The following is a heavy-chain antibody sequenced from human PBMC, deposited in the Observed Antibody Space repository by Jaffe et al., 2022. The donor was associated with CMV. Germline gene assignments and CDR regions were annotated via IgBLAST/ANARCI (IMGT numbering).Heavy chain of an antibody. Sequence: EVQLLESGGGLVQPGGSLRLSCAASGFSFKNYAMSWVRQAPGEGLEWVSGISDSGGSTYYADSVKGRFTMSRDNSKNTLYLQMNSLRVEDTAVYYCAKDLGGSIAARPQRVGYSYYYGMDVWGQGTTVTVSS. CDR2: ISDSGGST. CDR3: AKDLGGSIAARPQRVGYSYYYGMDV. D-gene: IGHD6-6*01. J-gene: IGHJ6*02. CDR1: GFSFKNYA. V-gene: IGHV3-23*01.